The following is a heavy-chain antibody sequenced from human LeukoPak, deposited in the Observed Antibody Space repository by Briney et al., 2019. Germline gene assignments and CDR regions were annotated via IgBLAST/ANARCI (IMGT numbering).Heavy chain of an antibody. CDR3: ARRYSSSWYSGEEDY. D-gene: IGHD6-13*01. CDR2: IIPIFGTA. Sequence: GASVKVSCKASGGTFSSYAISWVRQAPGQGLEWMGGIIPIFGTANYAQKFQGRVTITADESTSTAYMELSSLRSEDTAVYYCARRYSSSWYSGEEDYWGQGTLVTVSS. V-gene: IGHV1-69*13. J-gene: IGHJ4*02. CDR1: GGTFSSYA.